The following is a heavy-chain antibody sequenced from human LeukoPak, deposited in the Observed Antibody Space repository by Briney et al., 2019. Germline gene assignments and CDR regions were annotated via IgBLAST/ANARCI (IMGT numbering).Heavy chain of an antibody. CDR1: GFTFSTYA. CDR3: AREPAIWDYFDY. V-gene: IGHV3-21*01. D-gene: IGHD3-16*01. Sequence: GGSLRLSCAASGFTFSTYAMNWVRQAPGRGLQWVSSIDPSGYTIFYADSVKGRFTISRDNAKNSLYLQMNSLRAEDTAVYYCAREPAIWDYFDYWGQGTLVTVSS. CDR2: IDPSGYTI. J-gene: IGHJ4*02.